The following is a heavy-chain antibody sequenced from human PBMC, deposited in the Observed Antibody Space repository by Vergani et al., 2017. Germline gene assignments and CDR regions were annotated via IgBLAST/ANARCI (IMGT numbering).Heavy chain of an antibody. V-gene: IGHV3-33*01. CDR3: ARDLDDSSGYYYYYGMDV. J-gene: IGHJ6*02. D-gene: IGHD3-22*01. CDR1: GFTFSSYG. Sequence: QVQLVESGGGVVQPGRSLRLSCAASGFTFSSYGMHWVRQAPGKGLEWVAVIWYDGSNKYYADSVKGRFIISRDNSKNTLYLQMNSLRAEDTAVYYCARDLDDSSGYYYYYGMDVWGQGTTVTVSS. CDR2: IWYDGSNK.